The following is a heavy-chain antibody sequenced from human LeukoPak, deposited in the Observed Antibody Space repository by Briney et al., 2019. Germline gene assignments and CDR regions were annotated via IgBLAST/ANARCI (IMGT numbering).Heavy chain of an antibody. J-gene: IGHJ4*02. Sequence: SETLSLTCTVSGASITSTYYYWGWIRQPPGKGLEWIGSIYYSGSTYYNPSLKSRVTISVDTSKNQFSLKLSSVTAADTAVYYCATRVVPAAWGYWGQGTLVTVSS. CDR2: IYYSGST. V-gene: IGHV4-39*01. D-gene: IGHD2-2*01. CDR1: GASITSTYYY. CDR3: ATRVVPAAWGY.